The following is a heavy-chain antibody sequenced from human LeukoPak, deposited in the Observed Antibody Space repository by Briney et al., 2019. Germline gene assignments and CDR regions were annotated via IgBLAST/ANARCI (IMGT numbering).Heavy chain of an antibody. Sequence: ASVKVSCKASGYTFTGYYMHWVRQAPGQGLEWMGWINPNSGGTNYAQKFQGWVTMTRDTSISTAYMELSRLRSDDTAVYYCARDLGIAAAGVYYGMDVWGKGTTVTVSS. V-gene: IGHV1-2*04. CDR2: INPNSGGT. J-gene: IGHJ6*04. CDR3: ARDLGIAAAGVYYGMDV. CDR1: GYTFTGYY. D-gene: IGHD6-13*01.